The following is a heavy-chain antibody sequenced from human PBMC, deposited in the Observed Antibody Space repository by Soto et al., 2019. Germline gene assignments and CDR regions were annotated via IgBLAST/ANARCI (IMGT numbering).Heavy chain of an antibody. D-gene: IGHD3-16*01. J-gene: IGHJ6*02. Sequence: GASVKVSCKASGGTFSGYAISWVRQAPGQGLEWMGGIIPIFGTANYAQKFQGRVTITADESTSTAYMELSSLRSEDTAVYYCARDGGDYYYGMDVWGQGTTVTVSS. CDR2: IIPIFGTA. CDR1: GGTFSGYA. CDR3: ARDGGDYYYGMDV. V-gene: IGHV1-69*13.